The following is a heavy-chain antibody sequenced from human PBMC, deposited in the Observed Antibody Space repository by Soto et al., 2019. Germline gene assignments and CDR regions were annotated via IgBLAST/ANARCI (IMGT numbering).Heavy chain of an antibody. Sequence: SLRLSCAASGFTFDDYAMHWVRQAPGKGLEWVSGISWDSGSIVYADSVKGRFTISRDNAKNSLYLQMNSLRAEDTALYYCAKDIGYSGLDAFDIWGQGTMVTVSS. J-gene: IGHJ3*02. D-gene: IGHD5-12*01. CDR3: AKDIGYSGLDAFDI. CDR1: GFTFDDYA. V-gene: IGHV3-9*01. CDR2: ISWDSGSI.